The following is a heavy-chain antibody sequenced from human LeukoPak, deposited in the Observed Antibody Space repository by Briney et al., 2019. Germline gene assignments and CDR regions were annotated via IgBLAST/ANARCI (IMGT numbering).Heavy chain of an antibody. CDR2: FDPEDGET. Sequence: ASVKVSCKVSGYTLTELSMHWVRQAPGKGLEWMGGFDPEDGETIYAQKFQGRVTMTEDTSTDTAYMELSSLRSEDTAVYYCARGIVVVVAATRLLDYWGQGTLVTVSS. CDR1: GYTLTELS. J-gene: IGHJ4*02. D-gene: IGHD2-15*01. V-gene: IGHV1-24*01. CDR3: ARGIVVVVAATRLLDY.